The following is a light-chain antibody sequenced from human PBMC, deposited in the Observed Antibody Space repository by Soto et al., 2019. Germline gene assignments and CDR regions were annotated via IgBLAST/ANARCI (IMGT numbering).Light chain of an antibody. Sequence: DIQMTQSPSTLSASVGDRVTITCRASQSVSSWLAWYQQKPGIAPKLLIYAASSLESGVPSRFSGTGSGTQFILTISSLQPDDVGTYYCQQYNDYPWTFGQGTKVEI. V-gene: IGKV1-5*01. CDR2: AAS. CDR3: QQYNDYPWT. CDR1: QSVSSW. J-gene: IGKJ1*01.